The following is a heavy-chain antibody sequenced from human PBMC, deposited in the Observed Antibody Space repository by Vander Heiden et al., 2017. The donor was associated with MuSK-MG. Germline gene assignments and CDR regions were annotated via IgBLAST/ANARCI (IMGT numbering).Heavy chain of an antibody. Sequence: QVQLVQSGAEVKKPGSSVKVSCKASGGTFSSYAISWVRQAPGQGLEWMGGIIPIFGTANYAQKFQGRVTITADESTSTAYMEMSSLRSEDTAVYYCARDGEPGYSSRCLPTEYWGQGTLVTVYS. CDR2: IIPIFGTA. CDR1: GGTFSSYA. V-gene: IGHV1-69*01. J-gene: IGHJ4*02. D-gene: IGHD6-13*01. CDR3: ARDGEPGYSSRCLPTEY.